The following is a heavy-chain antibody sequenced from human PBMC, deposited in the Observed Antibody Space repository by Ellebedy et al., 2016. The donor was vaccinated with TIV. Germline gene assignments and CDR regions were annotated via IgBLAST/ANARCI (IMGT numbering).Heavy chain of an antibody. CDR3: TRDPGSTRFYYYYGMDV. V-gene: IGHV3-11*01. Sequence: GGSLRLSCAGSGFNFSDYYMSWVRQAPGKGLEWLAYITSSCDIKYYTDSVKGRFTISRDNANSSLHLQMNRLRAEDTAVYYCTRDPGSTRFYYYYGMDVWGQGTTVTVSS. CDR2: ITSSCDIK. CDR1: GFNFSDYY. D-gene: IGHD2-2*01. J-gene: IGHJ6*02.